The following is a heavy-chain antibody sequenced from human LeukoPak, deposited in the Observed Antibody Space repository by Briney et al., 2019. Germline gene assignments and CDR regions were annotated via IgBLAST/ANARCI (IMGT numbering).Heavy chain of an antibody. V-gene: IGHV1-18*01. CDR1: GYTFTNYG. Sequence: GASVTVSCKASGYTFTNYGISGVGQARGQGLEWVGLISAYNGNTKYAQKLQGRVTMTTYTSTSTAYMELRSLRSDDTAVYYCARAPQSQYYYYYYGMDVWGEGTTVTVSS. CDR2: ISAYNGNT. CDR3: ARAPQSQYYYYYYGMDV. J-gene: IGHJ6*04.